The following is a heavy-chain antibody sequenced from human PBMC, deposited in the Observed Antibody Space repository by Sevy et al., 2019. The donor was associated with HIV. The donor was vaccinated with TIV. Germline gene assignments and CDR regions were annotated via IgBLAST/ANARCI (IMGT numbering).Heavy chain of an antibody. V-gene: IGHV4-61*02. D-gene: IGHD4-17*01. CDR3: ARNVGDYVFRYFDL. CDR2: VHNTGSA. Sequence: SETLSLTCTVSGGSISRGQFYRAWLRQAAGKGLEWIGRVHNTGSATYNPSLRNRVGMSVDTSKNQFSLTLSSVTAADTAVYYCARNVGDYVFRYFDLWGRGALVTVSS. CDR1: GGSISRGQFY. J-gene: IGHJ2*01.